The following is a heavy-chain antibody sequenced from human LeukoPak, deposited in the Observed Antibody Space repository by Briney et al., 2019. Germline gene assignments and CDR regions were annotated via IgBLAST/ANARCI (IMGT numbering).Heavy chain of an antibody. CDR1: GFTFSSYA. D-gene: IGHD3-22*01. Sequence: PGGSLRLSCAASGFTFSSYAMSWVRQAPGKGLEWVSAISGSGGSTYYADSVKGRFTISRDNSKNTLYLQMNSLRAEDTAVYYCAKVHTGGLYDSSGYYFDYWGQGTLVTVSS. V-gene: IGHV3-23*01. CDR3: AKVHTGGLYDSSGYYFDY. J-gene: IGHJ4*02. CDR2: ISGSGGST.